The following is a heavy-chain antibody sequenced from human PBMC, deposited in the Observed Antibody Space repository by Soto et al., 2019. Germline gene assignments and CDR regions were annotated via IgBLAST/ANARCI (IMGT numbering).Heavy chain of an antibody. CDR1: GDSVSSNRAA. V-gene: IGHV6-1*01. CDR3: TGITWFRGMDV. J-gene: IGHJ6*02. Sequence: QMQLQQSGPGLVKPSQTLSLTCAISGDSVSSNRAAWNWLRQSPSSGLEWLGRTYYKSKWNNDYALSVKRRITINPDTSKNQFSLHLYSVTPEDTAVYYCTGITWFRGMDVWGQGTPVTVSS. D-gene: IGHD3-10*01. CDR2: TYYKSKWNN.